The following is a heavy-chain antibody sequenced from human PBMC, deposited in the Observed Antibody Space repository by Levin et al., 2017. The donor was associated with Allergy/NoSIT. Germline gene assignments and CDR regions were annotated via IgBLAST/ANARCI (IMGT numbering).Heavy chain of an antibody. J-gene: IGHJ4*02. CDR3: ARHDLVRRFDLDY. V-gene: IGHV5-51*01. D-gene: IGHD3-10*01. CDR2: INPYDSET. CDR1: GYTFASFW. Sequence: GESLKISCKGSGYTFASFWIGWVRQMPGQGLEWMGVINPYDSETIYSPSFQGQVTISADKSINTAYLQWSSLKASDTAMYYCARHDLVRRFDLDYWAQGTLVTVSS.